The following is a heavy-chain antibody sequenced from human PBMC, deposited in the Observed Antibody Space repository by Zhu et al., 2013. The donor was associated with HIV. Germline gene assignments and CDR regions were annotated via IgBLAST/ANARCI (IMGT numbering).Heavy chain of an antibody. V-gene: IGHV1-46*01. CDR1: GYTFTSYY. Sequence: QVQLVQSGAEVKKPGASVKVSCKASGYTFTSYYMHWVRQAPGQGLEWMGIINPSGGSTSYEQKFQGRVTMIRDTSTSTVYMELSSLRSEDTAVYYCAREGQVAWVHGGYYFDYVGPGNPGHRLL. CDR3: AREGQVAWVHGGYYFDY. CDR2: INPSGGST. D-gene: IGHD1-1*01. J-gene: IGHJ4*02.